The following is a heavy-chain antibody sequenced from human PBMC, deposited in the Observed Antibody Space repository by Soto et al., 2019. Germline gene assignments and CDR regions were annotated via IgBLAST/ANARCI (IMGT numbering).Heavy chain of an antibody. V-gene: IGHV1-18*04. J-gene: IGHJ4*02. CDR3: ARVEYYDSSGYYGY. Sequence: QVQLVQSGAEVKKPGASVKVSCKASGYTFTIYGISWVRQAPGHGLEWMGWISGYTGNTDYAQNLPDRVTLTTDASTSSVYMELRSLRSDDKAVYYCARVEYYDSSGYYGYWGQGTLITVSS. CDR1: GYTFTIYG. CDR2: ISGYTGNT. D-gene: IGHD3-22*01.